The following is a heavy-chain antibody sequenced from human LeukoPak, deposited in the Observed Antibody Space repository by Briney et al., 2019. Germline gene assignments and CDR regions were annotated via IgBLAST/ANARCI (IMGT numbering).Heavy chain of an antibody. J-gene: IGHJ6*03. CDR3: ARSWDIVVVPAAPGPYYYYMDV. D-gene: IGHD2-2*01. Sequence: SVKFSCKASGVTFSSYAISWVRQAPGQGLEWMVGIIPIFGTANYAQKFQGRVTITADESTSTAYMELSSLRSEDTAVYYCARSWDIVVVPAAPGPYYYYMDVWGKGTTVTVSS. CDR2: IIPIFGTA. CDR1: GVTFSSYA. V-gene: IGHV1-69*13.